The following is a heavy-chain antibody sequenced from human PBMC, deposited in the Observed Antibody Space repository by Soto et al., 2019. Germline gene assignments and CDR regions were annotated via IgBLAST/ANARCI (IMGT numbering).Heavy chain of an antibody. D-gene: IGHD1-26*01. CDR2: IRSKAYGGTT. J-gene: IGHJ4*02. Sequence: GGSLRLSCTASGFTLGDYAMSWFRQAPGKGLEWVGFIRSKAYGGTTEYAASVKGRFTISRDDSKSIAYLQMNSLKTEDTAVYYCTTRLGSYGPFDYWGQGTLVTVSS. CDR3: TTRLGSYGPFDY. V-gene: IGHV3-49*03. CDR1: GFTLGDYA.